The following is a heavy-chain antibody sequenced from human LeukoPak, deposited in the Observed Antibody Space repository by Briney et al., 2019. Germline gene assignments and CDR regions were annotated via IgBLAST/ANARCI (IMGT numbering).Heavy chain of an antibody. J-gene: IGHJ4*02. CDR3: ARGPDVVLVSHWSFFDY. Sequence: GGSLRLSCAASGFTFSSYAMHWVRQVPGKGLEYVPAISSSGGSTYYANSVKGRFTISRDNSKNTLYLQMGSLRTEDMAIYYCARGPDVVLVSHWSFFDYWGQGTLVTVSS. D-gene: IGHD2-8*02. CDR2: ISSSGGST. V-gene: IGHV3-64*01. CDR1: GFTFSSYA.